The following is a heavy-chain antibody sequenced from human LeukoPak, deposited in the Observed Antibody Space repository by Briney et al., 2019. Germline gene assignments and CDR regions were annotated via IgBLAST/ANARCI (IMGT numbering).Heavy chain of an antibody. CDR3: TTASYYDFWSGYYRYPIPPFDY. D-gene: IGHD3-3*01. CDR2: IKSKADGGTT. CDR1: GFTFSNAW. Sequence: MTGGSLRLSCAASGFTFSNAWMSWVRQAPGKGLEWVGRIKSKADGGTTDYAAPVKGRFTMSRDDPKNTLYLQMDSLKTEDTAVYYCTTASYYDFWSGYYRYPIPPFDYWGQGILVTVSS. V-gene: IGHV3-15*01. J-gene: IGHJ4*02.